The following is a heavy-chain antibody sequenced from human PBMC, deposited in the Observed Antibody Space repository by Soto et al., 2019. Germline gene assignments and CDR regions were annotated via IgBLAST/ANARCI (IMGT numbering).Heavy chain of an antibody. J-gene: IGHJ4*02. Sequence: PSETLSLTCTVSGGSINTYYWSWIRQPPGKGLEWIGYIYYSGSDSGSTNYIPSLKSRVTISVDTSKNQFSLKLRSVTAADTALFSCGRGGRGYQLFDPLYHTGGKGPLFTV. CDR3: GRGGRGYQLFDPLYHT. V-gene: IGHV4-59*01. CDR1: GGSINTYY. CDR2: IYYSGSDSGST. D-gene: IGHD2-2*01.